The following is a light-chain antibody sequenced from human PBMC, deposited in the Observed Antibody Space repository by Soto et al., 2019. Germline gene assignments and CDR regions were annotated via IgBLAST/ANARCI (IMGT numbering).Light chain of an antibody. V-gene: IGKV1-12*02. CDR3: QPANSFPCT. J-gene: IGKJ2*02. CDR2: AAS. CDR1: QGISSW. Sequence: DFQMTQSPSSVSASVGDRVTITCRARQGISSWLSWYQQKPGKAPKLLIYAASSLQSGVPSRLSGSGRGTDFTLSISSLQPKAFAPYYCQPANSFPCTFGQGTKLEIK.